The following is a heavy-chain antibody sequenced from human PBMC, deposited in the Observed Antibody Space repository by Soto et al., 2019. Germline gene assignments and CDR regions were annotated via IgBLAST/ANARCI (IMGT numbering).Heavy chain of an antibody. Sequence: QVQLQESGPGLVKPSQTPSLTCTVSGGSISSGDYYWSWIRQPPGKGLEWIGYIYYSGSTYYNPSLKSRVTISVDTSKNQFSLKLSSVTAADTAVYYCARWGVAAAGTPYFDYWGQGTLVTVSS. CDR3: ARWGVAAAGTPYFDY. V-gene: IGHV4-30-4*01. D-gene: IGHD6-13*01. CDR2: IYYSGST. CDR1: GGSISSGDYY. J-gene: IGHJ4*02.